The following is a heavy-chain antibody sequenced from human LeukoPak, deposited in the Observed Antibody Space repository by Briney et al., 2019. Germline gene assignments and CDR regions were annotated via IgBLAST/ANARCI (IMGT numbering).Heavy chain of an antibody. Sequence: SETLSLTCTVSGGSISGYYWSWIRQPPGKGLEWIGYIYYRGSTNYNPSLKSRVTISVDTSKNQFSLKLSSVTAADTAAYYCARHYSDSSAYFKYWGQGTLVTVSS. D-gene: IGHD3-22*01. CDR3: ARHYSDSSAYFKY. V-gene: IGHV4-59*01. J-gene: IGHJ4*02. CDR1: GGSISGYY. CDR2: IYYRGST.